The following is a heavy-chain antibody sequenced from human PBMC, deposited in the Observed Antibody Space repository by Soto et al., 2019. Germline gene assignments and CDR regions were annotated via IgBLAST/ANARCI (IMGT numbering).Heavy chain of an antibody. J-gene: IGHJ4*02. D-gene: IGHD3-22*01. CDR2: LYPNGRA. CDR3: ARGLGREYHDDRANLHLDY. CDR1: GFTVSSSY. Sequence: GGSLRLSCAASGFTVSSSYLTWVRQAPGKGLKWVSVLYPNGRAFYADSVKGRFTISTDNSKNSVYLQMNNLSAEDTALYYCARGLGREYHDDRANLHLDYWGQGTLVTVSS. V-gene: IGHV3-53*01.